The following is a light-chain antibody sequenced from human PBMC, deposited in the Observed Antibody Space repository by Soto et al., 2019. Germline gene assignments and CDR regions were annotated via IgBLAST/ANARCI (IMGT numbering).Light chain of an antibody. J-gene: IGKJ5*01. Sequence: DIQMTQSPSSVSASVGDRVTITCRASQGISSWLAWYQQRPGKAPKLLIYEASSLQYGVQSRFRGSGSGTDFTLTITSLQPEDSATYFCKQANSFPITVGQGTRLEIK. CDR3: KQANSFPIT. V-gene: IGKV1-12*01. CDR2: EAS. CDR1: QGISSW.